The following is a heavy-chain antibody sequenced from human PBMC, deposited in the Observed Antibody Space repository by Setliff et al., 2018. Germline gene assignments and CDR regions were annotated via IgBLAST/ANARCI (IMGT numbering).Heavy chain of an antibody. V-gene: IGHV1-18*01. Sequence: ASVKVSCKASGYTFTNYGITWVRQAPGQGLEWMGWIRPHNGNTAYAQKFQDRVILTTDTSTSTAYMELRSLRSDDTAVYYCARDSPEMVAPPAAHCFDPWGQGTLVTVSS. CDR1: GYTFTNYG. CDR3: ARDSPEMVAPPAAHCFDP. J-gene: IGHJ5*02. CDR2: IRPHNGNT. D-gene: IGHD2-15*01.